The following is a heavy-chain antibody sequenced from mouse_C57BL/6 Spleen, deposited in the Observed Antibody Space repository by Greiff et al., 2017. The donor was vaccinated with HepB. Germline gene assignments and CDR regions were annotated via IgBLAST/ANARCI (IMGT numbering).Heavy chain of an antibody. V-gene: IGHV14-4*01. CDR3: TTSDSSGYNAMDY. CDR2: IDPENGDT. Sequence: VQLQQSGAELVRPGASVKLSCTASGFNIKDDYMHWVKQRPEQGLEWIGWIDPENGDTEYASKFQGKATITADTSSNTAYLQLSSLQSEDTAVYYCTTSDSSGYNAMDYWGQGTSVTVSS. CDR1: GFNIKDDY. J-gene: IGHJ4*01. D-gene: IGHD3-2*02.